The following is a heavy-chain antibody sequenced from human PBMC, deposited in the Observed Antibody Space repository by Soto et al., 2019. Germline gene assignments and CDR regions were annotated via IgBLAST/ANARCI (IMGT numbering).Heavy chain of an antibody. J-gene: IGHJ4*02. CDR1: GDSISTDY. D-gene: IGHD7-27*01. CDR3: AKNWNWGSLVH. CDR2: IYYGGST. Sequence: SETLSLTCTVSGDSISTDYWSWIRQSPGKGLEWIGFIYYGGSTNYNPSLKSRVTISVDTPKNQFSLKLSSVTAADTAVYYCAKNWNWGSLVHWGQGALVTVS. V-gene: IGHV4-59*08.